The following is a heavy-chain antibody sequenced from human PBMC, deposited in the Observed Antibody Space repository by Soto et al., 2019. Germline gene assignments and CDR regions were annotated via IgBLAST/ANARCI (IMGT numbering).Heavy chain of an antibody. CDR1: GYSFTSYW. CDR3: ARHIPDYSSGWYYFDY. D-gene: IGHD6-19*01. CDR2: IYPGDSDT. J-gene: IGHJ4*02. V-gene: IGHV5-51*01. Sequence: PGESLKISCKGSGYSFTSYWIGWVRQMPGKGLEWMGIIYPGDSDTRYSPSFQGQVTISADKSIRTAYLQWRSLKASDTAMYYCARHIPDYSSGWYYFDYWGQGTMVTVSS.